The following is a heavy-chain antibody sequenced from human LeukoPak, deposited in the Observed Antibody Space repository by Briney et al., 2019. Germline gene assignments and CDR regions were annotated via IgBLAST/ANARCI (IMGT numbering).Heavy chain of an antibody. CDR1: GFTFGDHA. Sequence: GRSLRLSCTASGFTFGDHAMSWVRQAPGKGLEWVGFIRSKAYGGTTEYAASVKGRFTISRDDSKNIAYLQMNSLKTEDTAVYYCTRGPRQLWLYYGMDVWGQGTTVIVSS. CDR2: IRSKAYGGTT. D-gene: IGHD5-18*01. J-gene: IGHJ6*02. CDR3: TRGPRQLWLYYGMDV. V-gene: IGHV3-49*04.